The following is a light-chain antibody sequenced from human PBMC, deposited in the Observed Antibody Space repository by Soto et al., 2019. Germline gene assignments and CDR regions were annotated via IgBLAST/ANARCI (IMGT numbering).Light chain of an antibody. J-gene: IGLJ2*01. CDR2: END. V-gene: IGLV1-40*01. CDR1: SSNIGAGYG. Sequence: QSALTQPPSVSGAPGQWVTVSCTGSSSNIGAGYGVHWYQQLPGTAPKLLVFENDNRPSGVPDRFSGSKSGTSASLAIAGLQTEDEADYYCQSYDRGLSLVVFGGGTKLTVL. CDR3: QSYDRGLSLVV.